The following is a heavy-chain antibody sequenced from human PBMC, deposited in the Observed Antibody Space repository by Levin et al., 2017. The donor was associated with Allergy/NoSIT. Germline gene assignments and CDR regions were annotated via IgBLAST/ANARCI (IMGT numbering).Heavy chain of an antibody. Sequence: GGSLRLSCAASGFTFSGYAMSWVRQAPGKGLEWVSAISTSVSTTYYADSVKGRFTISRDNSKNTLYLQMKSLRAEDTAVYHCAKYDYHGSGRYYNAFDVWGQGTMVTVSS. D-gene: IGHD3-10*01. CDR3: AKYDYHGSGRYYNAFDV. CDR1: GFTFSGYA. CDR2: ISTSVSTT. V-gene: IGHV3-23*01. J-gene: IGHJ3*01.